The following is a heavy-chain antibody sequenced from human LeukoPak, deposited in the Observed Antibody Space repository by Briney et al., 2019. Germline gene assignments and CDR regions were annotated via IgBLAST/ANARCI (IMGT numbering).Heavy chain of an antibody. J-gene: IGHJ3*02. V-gene: IGHV4-4*07. Sequence: PSETLSLTCTVSGGSISSYYWSWIRQPAGKGLEWIGRIYTSGSTNYNPSLKSGVTISLDTSKNQFSLKLSSVTAADTAVYYCARAYYGDYDDAFDIWGQGTMVTVSS. D-gene: IGHD4-17*01. CDR2: IYTSGST. CDR3: ARAYYGDYDDAFDI. CDR1: GGSISSYY.